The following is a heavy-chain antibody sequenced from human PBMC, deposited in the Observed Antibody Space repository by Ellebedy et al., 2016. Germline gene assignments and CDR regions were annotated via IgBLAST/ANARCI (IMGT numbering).Heavy chain of an antibody. CDR1: GFSFSDEV. Sequence: GESLKISXAASGFSFSDEVMSWVRQAPGKGLEWVSSISSSGGSTYYADSVKGRFTISRDNSRTTLYLQMTSLRVEDTAVYYCAKDADGDNYGLFDNWGQGTLVSVSS. D-gene: IGHD3-10*01. V-gene: IGHV3-23*01. J-gene: IGHJ4*02. CDR3: AKDADGDNYGLFDN. CDR2: ISSSGGST.